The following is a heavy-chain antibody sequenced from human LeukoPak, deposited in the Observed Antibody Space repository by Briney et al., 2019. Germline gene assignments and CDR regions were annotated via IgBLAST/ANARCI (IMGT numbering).Heavy chain of an antibody. D-gene: IGHD2-15*01. CDR1: GGTFSSYA. J-gene: IGHJ6*03. CDR3: ARGYAAFSYMDV. V-gene: IGHV1-69*05. CDR2: IIPIFGTA. Sequence: VASVKVSCKASGGTFSSYAISWVRQAPGQGLEWMGGIIPIFGTANYAQKFQGRVTITTDESTSTAYMELSSLRSEDPAVYYCARGYAAFSYMDVWGKGTTVTVSS.